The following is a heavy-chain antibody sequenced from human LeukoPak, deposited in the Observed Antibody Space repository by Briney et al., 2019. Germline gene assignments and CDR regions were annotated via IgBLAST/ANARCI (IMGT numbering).Heavy chain of an antibody. CDR1: GGTFSSYA. Sequence: SVKVSCKASGGTFSSYAISWVRQAPGQGLEWMGRIIPILGIANYAQKFQGRVTITADKSTSTAYMELSSLRSEDTAVYYCARVGTSGFLEWFPFFDYWGQGTLVTVSS. D-gene: IGHD3-3*01. J-gene: IGHJ4*02. CDR2: IIPILGIA. CDR3: ARVGTSGFLEWFPFFDY. V-gene: IGHV1-69*04.